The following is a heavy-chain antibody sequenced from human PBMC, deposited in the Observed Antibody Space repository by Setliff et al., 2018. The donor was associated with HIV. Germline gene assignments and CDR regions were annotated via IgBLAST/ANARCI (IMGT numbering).Heavy chain of an antibody. V-gene: IGHV1-46*01. CDR2: INPSGGST. Sequence: ASVKVSCKASGYTFTSYYMHWVRQAPGQGLEWMGIINPSGGSTSYAQKFQGRVTMTADTSIQTAYMELSSVRPEDTAVYYCASSWSRIRYYGMDVWGQGTTVTVSS. CDR3: ASSWSRIRYYGMDV. CDR1: GYTFTSYY. D-gene: IGHD6-13*01. J-gene: IGHJ6*02.